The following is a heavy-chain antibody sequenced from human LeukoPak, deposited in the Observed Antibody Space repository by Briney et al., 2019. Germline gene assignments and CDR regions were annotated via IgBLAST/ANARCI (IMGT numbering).Heavy chain of an antibody. CDR1: GFTVSSNY. CDR3: AREIVAKRGDY. D-gene: IGHD2-15*01. Sequence: GGSLRLSCAASGFTVSSNYMSWVRQAPGKGLEWVSVIYSGGSTYYADSVKGRFTISRDNAKNSLYLQMNSLRAEDTAVYYCAREIVAKRGDYWGQGTLVTVSS. CDR2: IYSGGST. V-gene: IGHV3-53*01. J-gene: IGHJ4*02.